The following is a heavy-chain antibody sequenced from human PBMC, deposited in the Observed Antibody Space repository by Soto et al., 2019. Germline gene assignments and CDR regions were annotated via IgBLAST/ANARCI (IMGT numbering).Heavy chain of an antibody. CDR3: AKQRAGYGSGSDTFYFDF. V-gene: IGHV3-23*01. CDR1: GVTFRTYA. Sequence: PGGSLGVYCSTSGVTFRTYAMNWVRQAPGKGLEWVSALSGSGGTTYYADSVRGRFTISRDNSKNTLFLQMSSLRAEDTALYYCAKQRAGYGSGSDTFYFDFWGQGTLVTVSS. J-gene: IGHJ4*02. CDR2: LSGSGGTT. D-gene: IGHD3-10*01.